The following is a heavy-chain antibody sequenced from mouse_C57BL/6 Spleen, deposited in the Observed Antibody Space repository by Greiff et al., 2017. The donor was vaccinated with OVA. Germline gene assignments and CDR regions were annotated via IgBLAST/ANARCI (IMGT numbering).Heavy chain of an antibody. Sequence: EVKVVESGGGLVKPGGSLKLSCAASGFTFSSYTMSWVRQTPDKRLEWVATISGGGGNTYYPDSVQGRFTISIDNAKNTLYLRMSSLRSEDTALYYCARQTVWFLDYWGKGTTLTVSS. V-gene: IGHV5-9*01. J-gene: IGHJ2*01. CDR3: ARQTVWFLDY. CDR2: ISGGGGNT. CDR1: GFTFSSYT. D-gene: IGHD2-10*02.